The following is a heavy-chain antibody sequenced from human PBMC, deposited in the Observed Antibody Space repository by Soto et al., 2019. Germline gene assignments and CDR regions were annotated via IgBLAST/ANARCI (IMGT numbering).Heavy chain of an antibody. CDR1: GGSISSGGYY. V-gene: IGHV4-31*03. CDR2: IYYSGST. J-gene: IGHJ5*02. Sequence: SETLSLTCTVSGGSISSGGYYWSWIRQHPGKGLEWIGYIYYSGSTYYNPSLKSRVTISVDTSKNQFSLKLSSVTAADTAVYYCARVAGYNGYNWFDPWGQGTLVTVSS. D-gene: IGHD3-10*01. CDR3: ARVAGYNGYNWFDP.